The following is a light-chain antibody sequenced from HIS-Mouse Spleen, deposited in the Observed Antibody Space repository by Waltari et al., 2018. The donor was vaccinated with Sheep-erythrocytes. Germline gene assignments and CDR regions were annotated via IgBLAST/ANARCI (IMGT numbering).Light chain of an antibody. CDR1: SSDVGGYNY. CDR3: CSYAGSYNHV. Sequence: QSALTQPRSVSGSPGQSVTISCTGTSSDVGGYNYVSWYQQHPGKAPKLMIYDVSNRHSGVPYRFSGSKSGTTASLTISGLQAEDEADYYCCSYAGSYNHVFATGTKVTVL. CDR2: DVS. J-gene: IGLJ1*01. V-gene: IGLV2-11*01.